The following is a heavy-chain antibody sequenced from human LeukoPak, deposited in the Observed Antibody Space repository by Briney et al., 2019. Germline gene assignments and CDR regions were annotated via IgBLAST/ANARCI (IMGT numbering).Heavy chain of an antibody. CDR1: GITLSNYG. CDR3: AKRGVVIRVILVGFHKEAYYFES. J-gene: IGHJ4*02. V-gene: IGHV3-23*01. CDR2: MSDSGGST. Sequence: PGGPLRLPCAVSGITLSNYGMSWVRQAPGRGREWVAGMSDSGGSTNYEDSVKGRFTISRDKPKNTLYMQMNTLRVEDTAVYVCAKRGVVIRVILVGFHKEAYYFESWGQGALVTVSS. D-gene: IGHD3-22*01.